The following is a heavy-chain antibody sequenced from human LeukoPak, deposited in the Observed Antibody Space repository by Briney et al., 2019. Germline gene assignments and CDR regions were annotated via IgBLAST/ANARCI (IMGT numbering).Heavy chain of an antibody. CDR3: AGSPVAMVAATGSTLGIDY. J-gene: IGHJ4*02. V-gene: IGHV4-4*09. CDR2: IYTSGST. CDR1: GGSISSYC. D-gene: IGHD2-15*01. Sequence: PSETLSLTCTVSGGSISSYCWSWIRQPPGKELEWIGYIYTSGSTNYNPSLKSRVTISVDMSKNQFSLKLSSVTAADTAMYYCAGSPVAMVAATGSTLGIDYWGQGTLVTVSS.